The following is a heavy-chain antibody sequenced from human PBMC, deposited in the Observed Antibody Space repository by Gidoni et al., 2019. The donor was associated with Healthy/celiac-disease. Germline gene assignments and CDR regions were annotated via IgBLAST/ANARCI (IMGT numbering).Heavy chain of an antibody. CDR2: IIPILGIA. J-gene: IGHJ6*02. Sequence: QVQLVQSGAEVKKPGSSVKVYCKASGGTFSSYAISWVRPAPGQGLEWMGRIIPILGIANYAQKFQGRVTITADKSTSTAYMELSSLRSEDTAVYYCAFGPRYCSSTSCYAWPDYYYGMDVWGQGTTVTVSS. CDR1: GGTFSSYA. D-gene: IGHD2-2*01. CDR3: AFGPRYCSSTSCYAWPDYYYGMDV. V-gene: IGHV1-69*04.